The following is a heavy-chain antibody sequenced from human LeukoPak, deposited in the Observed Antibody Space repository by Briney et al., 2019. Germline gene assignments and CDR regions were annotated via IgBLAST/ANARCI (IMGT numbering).Heavy chain of an antibody. D-gene: IGHD5-12*01. CDR2: IHSSGNT. Sequence: PSETLSLTCTVSGYSISSGYYWGWIRQPPGKRLEWFGSIHSSGNTYYNPTLKSRVTISVDTSKTQFSLNLTSVTAADAAVYYCARDLGYSGFDWAPWGQGTLVTVSS. J-gene: IGHJ5*02. CDR3: ARDLGYSGFDWAP. CDR1: GYSISSGYY. V-gene: IGHV4-38-2*02.